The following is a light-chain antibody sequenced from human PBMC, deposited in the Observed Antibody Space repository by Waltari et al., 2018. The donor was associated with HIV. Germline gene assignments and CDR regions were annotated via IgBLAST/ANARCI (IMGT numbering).Light chain of an antibody. CDR3: QSYDSSLSGSVV. Sequence: QSVLTQPPSVSGAPGQRVTISCTGSSSNIGAGYDVHWYRQLPGTAPKLIIYGDNNRPSGVPDRFSGSKSGTSASLAITGLQAEDETNYYCQSYDSSLSGSVVFGGGTKLTVL. CDR1: SSNIGAGYD. J-gene: IGLJ2*01. CDR2: GDN. V-gene: IGLV1-40*01.